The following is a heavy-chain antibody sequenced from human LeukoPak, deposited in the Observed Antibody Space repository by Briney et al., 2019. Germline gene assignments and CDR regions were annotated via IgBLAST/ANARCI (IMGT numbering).Heavy chain of an antibody. V-gene: IGHV3-21*01. J-gene: IGHJ4*02. Sequence: PGGSLGLSCAASGFTFSSYSMNWVRQAPGKGLEWVSSISSSSSYIYYADSVKGRFTISRDNAKNSLYLQMNSLRAEDTAVYYCARGPIAVADYWGQGTLVTVSS. CDR2: ISSSSSYI. CDR1: GFTFSSYS. CDR3: ARGPIAVADY. D-gene: IGHD6-19*01.